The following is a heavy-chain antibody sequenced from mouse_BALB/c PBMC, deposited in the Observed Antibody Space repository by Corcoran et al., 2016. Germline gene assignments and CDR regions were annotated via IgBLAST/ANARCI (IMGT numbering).Heavy chain of an antibody. V-gene: IGHV8-8*01. D-gene: IGHD2-14*01. CDR3: ARDRYDAAMDY. J-gene: IGHJ4*01. CDR2: IWWDDDK. Sequence: QLTLKEPGPGILQPSQTLSLTCSFSGFSLSTSGMGVGWTRQPSGKDLEWLAHIWWDDDKRYNPALKSRLTISKDTSSNQVFLKIASVDTADTATYYCARDRYDAAMDYWGQGTSVTVSS. CDR1: GFSLSTSGMG.